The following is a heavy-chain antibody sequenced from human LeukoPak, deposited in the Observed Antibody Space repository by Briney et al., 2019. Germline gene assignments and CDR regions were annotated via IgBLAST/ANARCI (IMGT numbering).Heavy chain of an antibody. CDR3: ARAHLPGIAAAGSY. CDR2: ISAYNGNT. CDR1: GGTFSSYA. Sequence: ASVKVSCKASGGTFSSYAISWVRQAPGQGLEWMGWISAYNGNTNYAQKLQGRVTMTTDTSTSTAYMELRSLRSDDTAVYYCARAHLPGIAAAGSYWGQGTLVTVSS. J-gene: IGHJ4*02. V-gene: IGHV1-18*01. D-gene: IGHD6-13*01.